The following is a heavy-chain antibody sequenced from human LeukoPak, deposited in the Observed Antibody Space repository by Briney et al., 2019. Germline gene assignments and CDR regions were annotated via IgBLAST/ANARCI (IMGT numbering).Heavy chain of an antibody. J-gene: IGHJ4*02. CDR3: ARLVVVAATRGTAHYFDY. Sequence: GESLKISCKGSGYSFTSYWIGWVRQMPGKGLEWMGIIYPGDSDTRYSPSFQGQVTISADKSISTAYLQWSSLKASDTAMYYCARLVVVAATRGTAHYFDYWGQGTLVTVSS. V-gene: IGHV5-51*01. D-gene: IGHD2-15*01. CDR2: IYPGDSDT. CDR1: GYSFTSYW.